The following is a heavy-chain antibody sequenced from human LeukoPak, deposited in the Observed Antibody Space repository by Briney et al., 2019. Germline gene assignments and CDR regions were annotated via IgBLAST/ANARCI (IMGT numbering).Heavy chain of an antibody. D-gene: IGHD3-3*01. CDR3: TRGLIGDDFWSGYYPYYFDY. Sequence: KPGRSLRLSCTASGFTFGDYAMSWFRQAPGKGLEWVGFIRSKAYGGTTEYAASVKGRFTISSDDSKSIAYLQMNSLKTEDTAVYYCTRGLIGDDFWSGYYPYYFDYWGQGTLVTVSS. CDR2: IRSKAYGGTT. J-gene: IGHJ4*02. CDR1: GFTFGDYA. V-gene: IGHV3-49*05.